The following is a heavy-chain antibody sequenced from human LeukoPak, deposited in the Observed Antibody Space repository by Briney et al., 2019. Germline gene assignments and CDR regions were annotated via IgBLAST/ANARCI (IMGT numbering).Heavy chain of an antibody. D-gene: IGHD5-12*01. CDR2: IFYSGST. Sequence: SETLSLTCTVSGGSISSYYWSWIRQPPGKGLEWIGNIFYSGSTYYNPSLKSRVTISVDTSKNQFSLKLSSVTAADTAVYYCARHASMVATFGYWGQGTLVTVSS. CDR3: ARHASMVATFGY. V-gene: IGHV4-59*04. CDR1: GGSISSYY. J-gene: IGHJ4*02.